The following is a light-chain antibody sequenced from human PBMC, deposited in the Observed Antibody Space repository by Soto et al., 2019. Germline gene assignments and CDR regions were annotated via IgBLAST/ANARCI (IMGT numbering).Light chain of an antibody. Sequence: DIQMTQPPSFLSASVGDRVTITCRASQSISNYLNWYQQKPGKAPKLLIYAASGLQNGVPSRFSGSGSATDFTLIISSLQPEDFATYYCQQSYSLPVTFGQGTKVDI. CDR2: AAS. CDR1: QSISNY. V-gene: IGKV1-39*01. J-gene: IGKJ1*01. CDR3: QQSYSLPVT.